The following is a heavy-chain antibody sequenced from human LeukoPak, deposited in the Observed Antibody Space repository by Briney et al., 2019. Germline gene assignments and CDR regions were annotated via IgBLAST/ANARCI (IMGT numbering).Heavy chain of an antibody. Sequence: PGGSLRLSCAASGFTFSTYGMHWVRQAPGKGLEWVAFIRYDGSNKYYADSVKGRFTISRDNSKNTLYLQMNSLRAEDTAVYYCAKDEWELIDYWGQGTLVTVSS. V-gene: IGHV3-30*02. J-gene: IGHJ4*02. D-gene: IGHD1-26*01. CDR2: IRYDGSNK. CDR3: AKDEWELIDY. CDR1: GFTFSTYG.